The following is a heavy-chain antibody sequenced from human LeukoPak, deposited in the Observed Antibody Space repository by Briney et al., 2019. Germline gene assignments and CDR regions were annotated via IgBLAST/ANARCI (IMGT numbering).Heavy chain of an antibody. J-gene: IGHJ6*03. V-gene: IGHV1-2*02. CDR3: ARRDSGYDGRYYYYYMDV. CDR2: INPNSGGT. D-gene: IGHD5-12*01. CDR1: GYTFTGYY. Sequence: ASVKVSCKASGYTFTGYYMHWVRQAPGQGLEWMGWINPNSGGTNYAQKFQGRVTMTRDTSISTAYMELSRLRSDDTAVYYCARRDSGYDGRYYYYYMDVWGKGTTVTVSS.